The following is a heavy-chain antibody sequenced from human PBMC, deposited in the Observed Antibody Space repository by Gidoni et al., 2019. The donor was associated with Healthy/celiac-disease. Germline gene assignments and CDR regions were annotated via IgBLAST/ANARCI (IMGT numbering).Heavy chain of an antibody. CDR2: ISSSSSYI. CDR1: GFTFSSYS. CDR3: AREGSSSSMRAEYFQH. D-gene: IGHD6-6*01. Sequence: EVQLVESGGGLVKPGGSLRLPCPASGFTFSSYSMNWVRQAPGKGLEWVSSISSSSSYIYYADSVKGRFTISRDNAKNSLYLQMNSLRAEGTAVYYCAREGSSSSMRAEYFQHWGQGTLVTVSS. V-gene: IGHV3-21*01. J-gene: IGHJ1*01.